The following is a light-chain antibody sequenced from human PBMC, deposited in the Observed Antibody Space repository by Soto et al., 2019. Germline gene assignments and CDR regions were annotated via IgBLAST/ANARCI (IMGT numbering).Light chain of an antibody. J-gene: IGLJ3*02. CDR2: EVS. CDR1: SSNIGGYNV. V-gene: IGLV2-14*01. CDR3: SSYTSFYTWV. Sequence: QSALTQPASVSGSPGQSITISCSGTSSNIGGYNVVSWYQQHPGKAPQVLIYEVSNRPSGVSNRFSGSKSGNTASLTISGLQADDEADYYCSSYTSFYTWVFGGGTKLTVL.